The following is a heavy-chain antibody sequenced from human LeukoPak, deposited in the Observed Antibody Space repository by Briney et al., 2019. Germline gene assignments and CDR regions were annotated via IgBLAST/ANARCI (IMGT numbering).Heavy chain of an antibody. Sequence: ASVKVSCKASGYTFTSYDINWVRQATGQGLEWMGWMNPNSGNTGYAQKFQGRVTMTRNTSTSTVYMELSSLRSEDTAVYYCARDLGRITPDAFDIWGQGTMVTVSS. D-gene: IGHD3-3*01. CDR2: MNPNSGNT. V-gene: IGHV1-8*01. CDR1: GYTFTSYD. CDR3: ARDLGRITPDAFDI. J-gene: IGHJ3*02.